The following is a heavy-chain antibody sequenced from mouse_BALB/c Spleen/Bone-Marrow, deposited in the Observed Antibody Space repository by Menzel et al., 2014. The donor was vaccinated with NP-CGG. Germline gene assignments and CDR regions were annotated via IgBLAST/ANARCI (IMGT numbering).Heavy chain of an antibody. CDR2: INPSSAYT. V-gene: IGHV1-4*02. CDR1: GYTFTSYT. CDR3: ARGGTARAAWFAY. D-gene: IGHD3-3*01. Sequence: VQLQESAAELARPGASVKMSCKASGYTFTSYTMHWIKQRPGQGLEWIGYINPSSAYTEYNQRFKDETTLTADTSSSTAYMQLSSLTSEDSAVYYCARGGTARAAWFAYWGQGTLVTVSA. J-gene: IGHJ3*01.